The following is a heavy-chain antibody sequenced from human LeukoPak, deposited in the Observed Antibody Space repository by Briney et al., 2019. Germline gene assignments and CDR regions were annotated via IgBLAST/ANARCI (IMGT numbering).Heavy chain of an antibody. Sequence: GASVKVSCKASGYTFITYPMNWVRQAPGQGLEWMGRINPNSGGTNYAQKFQGRVTMTRDTSISTAYMELSRLRSDDTAVYYCARVPRYCSSTSCYYFDYWGQGTLVTVSS. CDR3: ARVPRYCSSTSCYYFDY. J-gene: IGHJ4*02. V-gene: IGHV1-2*06. CDR2: INPNSGGT. CDR1: GYTFITYP. D-gene: IGHD2-2*01.